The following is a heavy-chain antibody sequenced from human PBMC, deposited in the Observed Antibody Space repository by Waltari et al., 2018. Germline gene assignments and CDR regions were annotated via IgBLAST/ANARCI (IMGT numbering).Heavy chain of an antibody. CDR1: GFTFISYG. Sequence: QVQLVESVGGVVQPGGALRFSCAASGFTFISYGMHWVREAPGKGLEWVAVIWYDGSNKYYADSVKGRFTISRDNSKNTLYLQMNSLRAEDTAVYYCAREELITMVRGGYGYWGQGTLVTVSS. J-gene: IGHJ4*02. D-gene: IGHD3-10*01. V-gene: IGHV3-33*01. CDR3: AREELITMVRGGYGY. CDR2: IWYDGSNK.